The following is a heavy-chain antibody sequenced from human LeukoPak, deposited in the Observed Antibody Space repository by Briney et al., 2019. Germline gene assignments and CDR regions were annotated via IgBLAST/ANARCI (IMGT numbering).Heavy chain of an antibody. D-gene: IGHD1-26*01. CDR2: IYNSGTT. CDR1: GGSISSNY. CDR3: ARDLGGIYFDY. J-gene: IGHJ4*02. V-gene: IGHV4-59*01. Sequence: SETLSLTCTVSGGSISSNYWSWIRQPPGKGLEWIGYIYNSGTTNYNPSLKGRVTLSIDTSKNQLSLKLRSVTAADTAVYYCARDLGGIYFDYWGQGTLVTVSS.